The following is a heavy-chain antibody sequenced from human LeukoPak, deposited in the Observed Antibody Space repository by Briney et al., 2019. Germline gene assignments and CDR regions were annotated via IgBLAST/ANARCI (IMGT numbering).Heavy chain of an antibody. Sequence: ASVKVSCKASGYTFTGYYMHWVRQAPGQGLEWMGWMNPNSGNTGYAQKFQGRVTITRNTSISTAYMELSSLRSEDTAVYYCARAPSGGNSYRFDYWGQGTLVTVSS. CDR3: ARAPSGGNSYRFDY. CDR1: GYTFTGYY. D-gene: IGHD4-23*01. CDR2: MNPNSGNT. V-gene: IGHV1-8*03. J-gene: IGHJ4*02.